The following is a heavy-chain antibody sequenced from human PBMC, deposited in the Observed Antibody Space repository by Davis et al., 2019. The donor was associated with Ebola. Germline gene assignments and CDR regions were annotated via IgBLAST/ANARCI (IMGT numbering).Heavy chain of an antibody. V-gene: IGHV3-23*01. Sequence: GESLKISCETSGFIFRNYVMSWVRQAPGKGLEWVSAISGSGGTTYYADSVKGRFTISRDNSKNTLYLQMNSLRAEDTAVYYCARALGWFGELDWFDPWGQGTLVTVSS. CDR1: GFIFRNYV. D-gene: IGHD3-10*01. CDR2: ISGSGGTT. J-gene: IGHJ5*02. CDR3: ARALGWFGELDWFDP.